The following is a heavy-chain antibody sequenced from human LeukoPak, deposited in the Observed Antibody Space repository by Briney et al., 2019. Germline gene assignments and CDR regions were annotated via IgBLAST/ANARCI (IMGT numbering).Heavy chain of an antibody. CDR1: GYTFNSYA. J-gene: IGHJ5*02. Sequence: ASVKVSCKTSGYTFNSYAINWVRQAPGQGLEWMGWISAFNGNIKYAEKFQGRVTITADKSTSTAYMELSSLRSEDTAVYYCARGVDTAMVLRFDPWGQGTLVTVSS. CDR2: ISAFNGNI. V-gene: IGHV1-18*01. CDR3: ARGVDTAMVLRFDP. D-gene: IGHD5-18*01.